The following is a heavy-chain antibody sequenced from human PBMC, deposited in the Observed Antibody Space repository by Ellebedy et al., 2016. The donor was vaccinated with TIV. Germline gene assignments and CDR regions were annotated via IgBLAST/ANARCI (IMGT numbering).Heavy chain of an antibody. J-gene: IGHJ4*02. CDR1: GFNFSLYS. Sequence: GGSLRLXCAASGFNFSLYSISWVRQAPGKGLEWISSISGSADSTFYAAPVKGRFTISRDNSKRTLFLQMNSLTVEDSAIYYCVSFQYWGQGTQVTVSS. V-gene: IGHV3-23*01. CDR3: VSFQY. CDR2: ISGSADST.